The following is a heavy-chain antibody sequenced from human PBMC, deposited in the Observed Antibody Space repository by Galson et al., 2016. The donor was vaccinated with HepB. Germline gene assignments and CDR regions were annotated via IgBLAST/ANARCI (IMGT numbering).Heavy chain of an antibody. D-gene: IGHD3-3*01. Sequence: SLRLSCAPSGFTFSSYSMSWVRQAPGKGLEWISYISTRSTYIHYADSVKGRFTISRDNAKNSLYLQMNNLRAEDTAVYYCARDGTIFGVDPLYFDLWGRGTLVTVSS. V-gene: IGHV3-21*01. CDR1: GFTFSSYS. J-gene: IGHJ2*01. CDR2: ISTRSTYI. CDR3: ARDGTIFGVDPLYFDL.